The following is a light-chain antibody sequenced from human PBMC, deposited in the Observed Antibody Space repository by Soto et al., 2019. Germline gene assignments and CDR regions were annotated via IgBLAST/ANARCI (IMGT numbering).Light chain of an antibody. CDR2: KAS. Sequence: DIQMSQSPSTLSASVEDRDTMTFRASQSISSWLAWYQQKPGKAPKLLIYKASSLESGVPSRFSGSGSGTEFTLTISRLQPDDFATYYCQQYNSYWTFGQGTKVDI. CDR3: QQYNSYWT. V-gene: IGKV1-5*03. CDR1: QSISSW. J-gene: IGKJ1*01.